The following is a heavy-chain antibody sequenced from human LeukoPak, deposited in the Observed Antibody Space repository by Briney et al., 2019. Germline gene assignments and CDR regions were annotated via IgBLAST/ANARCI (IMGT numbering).Heavy chain of an antibody. Sequence: GGSLRLSCAASGFTFSSYDMHWVRHATGKGLEWVSAIGTAGDTYYPGSVKGRFTISRENAKNSLCLQMNSLRAEDTAVYYCARALDEAAMVSAMGPYYGMDVWGQGTTVTVSS. CDR3: ARALDEAAMVSAMGPYYGMDV. CDR2: IGTAGDT. J-gene: IGHJ6*02. D-gene: IGHD5-18*01. V-gene: IGHV3-13*01. CDR1: GFTFSSYD.